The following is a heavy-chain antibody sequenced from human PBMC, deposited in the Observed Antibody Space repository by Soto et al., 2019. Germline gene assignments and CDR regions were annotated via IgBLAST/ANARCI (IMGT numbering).Heavy chain of an antibody. CDR2: INPNSGGT. CDR1: GYTFTGYY. CDR3: ARAPGYSYGSPAGMDV. V-gene: IGHV1-2*04. Sequence: ASVKVSCKASGYTFTGYYMHWVRQAPGQGLEWMGWINPNSGGTNYAQKFQGWVTMTRDTSISTAYMELSRLRSDDTAVYYCARAPGYSYGSPAGMDVWGQGTTVTVSS. D-gene: IGHD5-18*01. J-gene: IGHJ6*02.